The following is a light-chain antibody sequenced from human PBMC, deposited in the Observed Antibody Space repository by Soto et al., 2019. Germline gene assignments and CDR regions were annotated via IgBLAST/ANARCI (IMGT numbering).Light chain of an antibody. CDR2: DVS. J-gene: IGLJ1*01. CDR1: SSDVGGSTY. V-gene: IGLV2-11*01. Sequence: QSALTQPRSVSGSPGQSVTISCTGTSSDVGGSTYVSWYQQHPGKAPKLMIYDVSKRPSGVPDRFSGSKSGNTASLTISGLQAEDEADYYCSSYTSSSTPYVFGTGTKVTVL. CDR3: SSYTSSSTPYV.